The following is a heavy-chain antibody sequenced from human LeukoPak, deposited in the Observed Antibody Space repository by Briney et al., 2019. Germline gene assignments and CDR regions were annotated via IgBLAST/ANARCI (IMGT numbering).Heavy chain of an antibody. CDR2: INHSGST. D-gene: IGHD3-10*01. CDR3: ARLVVRNSGSYPYYYYYYGMDV. J-gene: IGHJ6*02. V-gene: IGHV4-34*01. Sequence: PSETLSLTCAVYGGSFSGYYWSWIRQPPGKGLEWIGEINHSGSTNYNPSLKSRVTISVDTSKNQFSLKLSSVTAADTAVYYCARLVVRNSGSYPYYYYYYGMDVWGQGTTVTVSS. CDR1: GGSFSGYY.